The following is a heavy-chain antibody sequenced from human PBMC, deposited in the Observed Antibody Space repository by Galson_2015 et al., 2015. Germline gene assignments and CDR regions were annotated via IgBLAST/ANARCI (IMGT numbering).Heavy chain of an antibody. V-gene: IGHV3-7*01. CDR3: ATAVVAAV. Sequence: SLRLCCGSSGFTFGHSWMGWVALGAGTGVEWVGNIKEDGSEANYVDSVKGRFTISRDNAKNSLYLQMNSLRAEDTAIYYCATAVVAAVWGQGTLVTVSS. CDR1: GFTFGHSW. CDR2: IKEDGSEA. D-gene: IGHD2-15*01. J-gene: IGHJ1*01.